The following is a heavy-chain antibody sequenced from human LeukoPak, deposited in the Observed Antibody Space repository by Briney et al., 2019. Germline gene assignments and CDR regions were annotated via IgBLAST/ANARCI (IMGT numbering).Heavy chain of an antibody. D-gene: IGHD2-15*01. Sequence: GGSLRLSCAASGFTFSSYAMSWVRQAPGKGLEWVSAISGSGGSTYYADSVKGRFTISRDNSKNTLYLQMNSLRAEDTAVYYCAKVKDIVVVVAARCLLDYWGQGTLVTVSS. CDR1: GFTFSSYA. CDR3: AKVKDIVVVVAARCLLDY. V-gene: IGHV3-23*01. CDR2: ISGSGGST. J-gene: IGHJ4*02.